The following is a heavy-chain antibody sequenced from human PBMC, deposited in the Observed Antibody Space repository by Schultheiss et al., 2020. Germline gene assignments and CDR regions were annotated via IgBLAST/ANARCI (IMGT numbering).Heavy chain of an antibody. D-gene: IGHD3-22*01. J-gene: IGHJ4*02. V-gene: IGHV2-70*12. CDR3: AHSLSLRVYDSSGYYFDY. CDR1: GFSLSTSGVA. Sequence: SCPTLVKPTQTLTLTCTFSGFSLSTSGVAVGWIRQPPGKALEWLALIDWDDDKYYSTSLKTRLTISKDTSKNQVVLTMTNMDPVDTATYYCAHSLSLRVYDSSGYYFDYWGQGTLVTVSS. CDR2: IDWDDDK.